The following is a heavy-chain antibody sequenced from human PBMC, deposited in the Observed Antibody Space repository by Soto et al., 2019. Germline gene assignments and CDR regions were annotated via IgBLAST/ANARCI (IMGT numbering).Heavy chain of an antibody. Sequence: ASVKVSCKASGGTFSSYAISWVRQAPGQGLEWMGGIIPIFGTANYAQKFQGRVTITADESTSTAYMELSSLRSEDTAVYYCAGVPDSSGYYYYYYGMDVWGQGTKVTVSS. CDR1: GGTFSSYA. CDR3: AGVPDSSGYYYYYYGMDV. J-gene: IGHJ6*02. D-gene: IGHD3-22*01. V-gene: IGHV1-69*13. CDR2: IIPIFGTA.